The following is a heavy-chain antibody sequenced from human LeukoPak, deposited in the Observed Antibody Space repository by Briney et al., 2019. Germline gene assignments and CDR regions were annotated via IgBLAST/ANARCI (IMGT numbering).Heavy chain of an antibody. CDR2: ISGGGGST. Sequence: GGSLRLSCAASGFTFNNYAMSWVRQAPGKGLEWVSTISGGGGSTYSADSVKGRFTISRDNSKNTLYLQMSSLRAEDTAVYYCARDLMGIAYRGAFYYWGQGTLVTVSS. CDR3: ARDLMGIAYRGAFYY. J-gene: IGHJ4*02. D-gene: IGHD6-13*01. CDR1: GFTFNNYA. V-gene: IGHV3-23*01.